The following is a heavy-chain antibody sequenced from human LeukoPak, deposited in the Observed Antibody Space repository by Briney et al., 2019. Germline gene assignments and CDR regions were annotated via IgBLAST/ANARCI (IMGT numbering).Heavy chain of an antibody. CDR1: GLAFSSYG. CDR3: ARGQYYYDSSGPGY. D-gene: IGHD3-22*01. J-gene: IGHJ4*02. Sequence: GGSLRLSCAASGLAFSSYGMHWVRQAPGKGLEWVAVIWYDGSNKYYADSVKGRFTISRDNSKNTLYLQMNSLRAEDTAVYYCARGQYYYDSSGPGYWGQGTLVTVSS. CDR2: IWYDGSNK. V-gene: IGHV3-33*01.